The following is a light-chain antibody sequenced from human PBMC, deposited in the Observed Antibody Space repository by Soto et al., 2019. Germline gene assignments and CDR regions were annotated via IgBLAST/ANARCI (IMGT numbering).Light chain of an antibody. CDR2: EDT. CDR1: SSDDGNYNL. Sequence: QSVLTQPASVSGSPGQSITMSCTGTSSDDGNYNLVSWYQQHPGKAPKLMIYEDTKWPSGVSNRFSGSKSGNTASLTISGLQAEDEADYYCCSYAGSTTYVVCGGGTKLTVL. CDR3: CSYAGSTTYVV. J-gene: IGLJ2*01. V-gene: IGLV2-23*01.